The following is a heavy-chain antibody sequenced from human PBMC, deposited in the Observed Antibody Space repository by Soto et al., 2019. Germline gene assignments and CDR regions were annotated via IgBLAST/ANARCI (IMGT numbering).Heavy chain of an antibody. Sequence: GESLKISCEGSGYSFTIYCIGLVRQMPGKGLEWMWIIYPGDSDTRYSPSFQGQVTISADKSISTAYLQWSSLKASDTAMYYCARTRDGYGPYPDYWGQGTLVTVSS. J-gene: IGHJ4*02. CDR3: ARTRDGYGPYPDY. V-gene: IGHV5-51*01. D-gene: IGHD5-12*01. CDR2: IYPGDSDT. CDR1: GYSFTIYC.